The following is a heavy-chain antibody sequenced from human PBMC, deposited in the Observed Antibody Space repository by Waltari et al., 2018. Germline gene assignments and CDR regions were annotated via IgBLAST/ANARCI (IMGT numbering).Heavy chain of an antibody. CDR2: IYYSGST. V-gene: IGHV4-39*07. D-gene: IGHD2-2*01. CDR1: GGSISSSSYY. Sequence: QLQLQESGPGLVKPSETLSLTCTVSGGSISSSSYYWGWVRQPPGKGLAWIGSIYYSGSTYYNPSRKSRVTISVDTSKNQFSLRVSSVTAADTAVFYCARMVRGYCSSTSCHTDHWGQGTLVTVSS. CDR3: ARMVRGYCSSTSCHTDH. J-gene: IGHJ4*02.